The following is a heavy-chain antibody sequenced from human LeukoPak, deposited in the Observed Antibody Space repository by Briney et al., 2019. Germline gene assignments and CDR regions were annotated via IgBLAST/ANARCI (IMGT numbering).Heavy chain of an antibody. CDR2: IYYSGST. CDR3: ARVVPAANSYYYYGMDV. D-gene: IGHD2-2*01. V-gene: IGHV4-59*08. CDR1: GGSISSYY. J-gene: IGHJ6*02. Sequence: SETLSLTCTGSGGSISSYYWSWIRQPPGKGLEWIGYIYYSGSTNYNPSLKSRVTISVDTSKNQFSLKLSSVTAADTAVYYCARVVPAANSYYYYGMDVWGQGTTVTVSS.